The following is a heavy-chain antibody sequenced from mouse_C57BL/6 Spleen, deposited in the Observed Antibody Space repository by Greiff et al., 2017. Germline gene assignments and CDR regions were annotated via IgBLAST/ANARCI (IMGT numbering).Heavy chain of an antibody. CDR2: ISGGGGNT. CDR1: GFTFSSYT. J-gene: IGHJ4*01. V-gene: IGHV5-9*01. CDR3: ARYYGSSYGYYAMDY. Sequence: EVQRVESGGGLVKPGGSLKLSCAASGFTFSSYTMSWVRQTPENRLEWVATISGGGGNTYYPDSVKGRFTISRDNAKNTLYLQMSSLRSEDTALYYCARYYGSSYGYYAMDYWGQGTSVTVSS. D-gene: IGHD1-1*01.